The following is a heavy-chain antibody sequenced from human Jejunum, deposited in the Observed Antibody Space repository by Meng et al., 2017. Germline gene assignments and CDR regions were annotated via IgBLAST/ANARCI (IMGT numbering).Heavy chain of an antibody. CDR3: SRGAAAGIYYFDS. CDR1: GFTLRKVV. Sequence: GWSLRLAWSTFGFTLRKVVNDLGLRSPGEGPVVVPPIKSGGRTTSYAESVKGRFTISRDDAMNTLYLEMNALRAEDTAVYYCSRGAAAGIYYFDSWGQGTLVTVSS. D-gene: IGHD6-13*01. J-gene: IGHJ4*02. V-gene: IGHV3-74*01. CDR2: IKSGGRTT.